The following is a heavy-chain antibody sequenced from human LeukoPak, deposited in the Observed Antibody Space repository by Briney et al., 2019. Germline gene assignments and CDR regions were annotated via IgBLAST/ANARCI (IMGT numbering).Heavy chain of an antibody. CDR3: AGTLIAVVNSGACDF. CDR1: GGSISSYY. J-gene: IGHJ3*01. CDR2: IYYSGST. Sequence: SVTLSLTCTVSGGSISSYYWSWIRQPPGKGLEWIGHIYYSGSTNNNPSLKSRVTISVDTSKNQFSLKLASVTAADTAVYYCAGTLIAVVNSGACDFWGQGTMVTVSS. V-gene: IGHV4-59*01. D-gene: IGHD6-19*01.